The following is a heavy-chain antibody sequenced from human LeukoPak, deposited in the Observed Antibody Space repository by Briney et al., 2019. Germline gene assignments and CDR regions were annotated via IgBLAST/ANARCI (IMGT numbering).Heavy chain of an antibody. CDR3: ATASRWSIAARASVDY. CDR2: FDPEDGET. Sequence: PGASVKVSCTVSGYTFTELYMHWVRQAPGKRLEWMGGFDPEDGETIYAQKFQGRVTMTEDTSTDTAYMELSSLRSEDTAVYYCATASRWSIAARASVDYCGQGPVVTVSS. CDR1: GYTFTELY. J-gene: IGHJ4*02. D-gene: IGHD6-6*01. V-gene: IGHV1-24*01.